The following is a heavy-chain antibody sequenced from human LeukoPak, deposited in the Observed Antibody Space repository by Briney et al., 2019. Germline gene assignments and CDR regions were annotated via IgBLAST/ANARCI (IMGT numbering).Heavy chain of an antibody. CDR1: GGSIDTYNYY. CDR3: AREDSGNSDDSLDM. CDR2: IYFDGST. J-gene: IGHJ3*02. V-gene: IGHV4-39*07. D-gene: IGHD4-23*01. Sequence: PSETLSLTCTISGGSIDTYNYYSGWIRQPPGKGLQWFGSIYFDGSTYYNPSLKSRVTISLHPSNNQFSLKLRSVTTADTAVYYCAREDSGNSDDSLDMWGQGTMVTVSS.